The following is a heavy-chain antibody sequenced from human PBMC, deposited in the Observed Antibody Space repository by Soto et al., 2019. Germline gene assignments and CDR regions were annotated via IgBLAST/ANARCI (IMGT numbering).Heavy chain of an antibody. D-gene: IGHD6-13*01. CDR1: GDSISSSNW. CDR3: DRYSDSALSCYFGMDL. V-gene: IGHV4-4*02. CDR2: IYHTGIT. Sequence: SETLSLTCAVSGDSISSSNWWTWVRQPPGKGLEWIGDIYHTGITNYNPSLKSRVTILVDKSKNQFSLKLTSVTAADTAVYYCDRYSDSALSCYFGMDLWGQGSTVTVSS. J-gene: IGHJ6*02.